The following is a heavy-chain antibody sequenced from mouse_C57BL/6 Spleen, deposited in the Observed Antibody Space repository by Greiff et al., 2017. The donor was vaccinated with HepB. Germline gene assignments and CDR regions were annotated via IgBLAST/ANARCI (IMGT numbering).Heavy chain of an antibody. V-gene: IGHV1-15*01. J-gene: IGHJ1*03. D-gene: IGHD1-1*01. CDR2: IDPETGGT. CDR3: TRGLIYYYGSSYCWYFDV. Sequence: VQLVESGAELVRPGASVTLSCKASGYTFTDYEMHWVKQTPVHGLEWIGAIDPETGGTAYNQKFKGKAILTADKSSSTAYMELRSLTSEDSAVYYCTRGLIYYYGSSYCWYFDVWGTGTTVTVSS. CDR1: GYTFTDYE.